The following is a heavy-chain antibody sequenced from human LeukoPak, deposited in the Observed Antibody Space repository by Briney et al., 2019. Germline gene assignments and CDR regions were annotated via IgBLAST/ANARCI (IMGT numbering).Heavy chain of an antibody. V-gene: IGHV3-23*01. D-gene: IGHD1-26*01. CDR1: GFPFSSYA. J-gene: IGHJ3*02. Sequence: QPGGSLRLSCAASGFPFSSYAMSWARKAPGKGREGVSAISGSGGSTYYADSVKGRFTISRDNSKNTLYLQMNSLRAEDTAVYYCAKGRELLINAFDIWGQGTMVTVSS. CDR2: ISGSGGST. CDR3: AKGRELLINAFDI.